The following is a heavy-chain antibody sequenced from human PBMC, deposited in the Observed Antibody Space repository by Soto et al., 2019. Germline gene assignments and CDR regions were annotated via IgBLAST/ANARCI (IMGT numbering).Heavy chain of an antibody. V-gene: IGHV4-39*07. CDR3: ARGYSSSWYNDY. CDR2: IFYSGST. D-gene: IGHD6-13*01. Sequence: SETLSLTCTVSGGSISSSSYYWGWIRQPPGKGLEWIGCIFYSGSTNYNPSLKSRVTISVDTSKNQFSLKLSSVTAADTAVYYCARGYSSSWYNDYWGQGTLVTVSS. J-gene: IGHJ4*02. CDR1: GGSISSSSYY.